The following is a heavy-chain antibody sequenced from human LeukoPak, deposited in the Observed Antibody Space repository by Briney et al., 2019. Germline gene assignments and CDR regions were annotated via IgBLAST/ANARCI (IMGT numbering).Heavy chain of an antibody. CDR2: INPNSGGT. Sequence: ASVKVSCKASGYTFTGYYMHWVRQAPGQGLEWMGWINPNSGGTNYAQKFQGRVTMTRDKSINTAYMELSRLRSDDTAVYYCARDGGIAVAGGTSEYWGQGTLVTVSS. V-gene: IGHV1-2*02. CDR1: GYTFTGYY. J-gene: IGHJ4*02. CDR3: ARDGGIAVAGGTSEY. D-gene: IGHD6-19*01.